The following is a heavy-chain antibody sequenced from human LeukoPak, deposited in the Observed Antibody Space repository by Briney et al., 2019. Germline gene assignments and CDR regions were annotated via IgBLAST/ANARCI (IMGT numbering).Heavy chain of an antibody. J-gene: IGHJ2*01. V-gene: IGHV3-48*04. D-gene: IGHD5-18*01. CDR2: ISSSSNTN. CDR1: GFIHRHFC. CDR3: ERSLCKDTGFSLHPGGQDPLVSVL. Sequence: PGRCLSLSRASSGFIHRHFCMHWVRQAPGKGREWVAYISSSSNTNLHADFVEGRFAVSRGNAENSLYLQMNGLRGADTAVLSCERSLCKDTGFSLHPGGQDPLVSVLW.